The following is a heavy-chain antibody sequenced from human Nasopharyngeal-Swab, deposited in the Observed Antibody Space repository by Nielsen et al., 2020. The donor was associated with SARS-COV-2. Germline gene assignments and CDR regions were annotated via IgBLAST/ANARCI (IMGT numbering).Heavy chain of an antibody. J-gene: IGHJ4*02. CDR1: GFIFSASA. CDR2: IRDKDHNYAT. Sequence: GESLKISCAASGFIFSASAIHWVRQASGKGPEWVGHIRDKDHNYATTYGASVQGRFTISRDDSKNTAFLQMDSLKTEDTALYYCTTDFYFDYWGQGTLVTVSS. CDR3: TTDFYFDY. V-gene: IGHV3-73*01.